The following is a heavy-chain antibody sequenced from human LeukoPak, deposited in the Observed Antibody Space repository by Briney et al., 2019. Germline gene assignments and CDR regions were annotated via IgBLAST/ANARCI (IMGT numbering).Heavy chain of an antibody. V-gene: IGHV1-2*02. J-gene: IGHJ3*02. CDR2: INPKSGGT. Sequence: ASVKVSCKASGYSFTGHYMHWVRQAPGQGLEWMGWINPKSGGTNYAQNFQGRVTMTRDMSTSTLYMELSSLKSEDTAVYYCARGSSRSPRDAFDIWGQGTMVTVSS. CDR1: GYSFTGHY. CDR3: ARGSSRSPRDAFDI.